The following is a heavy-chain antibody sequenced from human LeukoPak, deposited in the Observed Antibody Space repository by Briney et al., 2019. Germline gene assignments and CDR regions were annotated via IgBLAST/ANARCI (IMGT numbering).Heavy chain of an antibody. V-gene: IGHV3-53*01. Sequence: VGSLRLSCAAPGVILSRNFMSCVRQAPGKGLQWVAIMYAGGTTDYSDSVRGRFHISRDSSNNTLSLQMNSLRAEDTAVYYCARGSGSGWPLDRWGQGTLVTVSS. CDR3: ARGSGSGWPLDR. J-gene: IGHJ5*02. CDR1: GVILSRNF. D-gene: IGHD6-19*01. CDR2: MYAGGTT.